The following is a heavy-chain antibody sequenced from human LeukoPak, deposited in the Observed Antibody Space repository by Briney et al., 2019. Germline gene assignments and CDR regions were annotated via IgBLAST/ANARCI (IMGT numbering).Heavy chain of an antibody. J-gene: IGHJ4*02. CDR2: ISSSSSYI. D-gene: IGHD5-12*01. CDR1: GFTFSSYS. V-gene: IGHV3-21*01. CDR3: ARDYEIY. Sequence: GGSLRLSCAASGFTFSSYSMNWVRQAPGKGLEWVSSISSSSSYIYYGDSVKGRFTISRDNAKDSLFLQMNSLRAEDTAVYYCARDYEIYWGQGTLVTVSS.